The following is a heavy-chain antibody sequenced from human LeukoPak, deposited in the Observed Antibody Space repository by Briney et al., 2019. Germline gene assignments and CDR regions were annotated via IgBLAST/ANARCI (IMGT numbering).Heavy chain of an antibody. CDR1: GGSISSYY. Sequence: SETLSLTCTVSGGSISSYYWSWIRQPPGKGLEWIGYIYYSGSTNYNPSLKSRVTISVDTSKNQFSLKLSSVTAADTAVYYCAREIVLVPAAIEFGGGYGYYFDYWGQGTLVTVSS. J-gene: IGHJ4*02. CDR2: IYYSGST. V-gene: IGHV4-59*01. D-gene: IGHD2-2*02. CDR3: AREIVLVPAAIEFGGGYGYYFDY.